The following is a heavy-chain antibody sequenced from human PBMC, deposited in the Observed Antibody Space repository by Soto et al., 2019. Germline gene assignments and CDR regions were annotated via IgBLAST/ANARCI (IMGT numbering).Heavy chain of an antibody. CDR1: GFTFSNSA. Sequence: VGSLRLSCAASGFTFSNSAMSWVRQAPGKGLEWVSAISGSGGSTYYADSMKGRFTISRDNSKSTLYLQMNSLRVEDTAVYYCAGGSSWTRVDYWGQGTLVTVSS. V-gene: IGHV3-23*01. CDR3: AGGSSWTRVDY. D-gene: IGHD6-13*01. J-gene: IGHJ4*02. CDR2: ISGSGGST.